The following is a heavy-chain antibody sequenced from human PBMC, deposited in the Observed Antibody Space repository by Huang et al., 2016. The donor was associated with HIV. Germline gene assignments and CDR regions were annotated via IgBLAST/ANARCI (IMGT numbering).Heavy chain of an antibody. D-gene: IGHD2-21*01. CDR3: ARDREETDVVTYFDL. Sequence: QVQLVQSGAEVKKPGSSVKVSCKASGGTFSSYGISWVRQAPGQGLEWMGGIIPMFGIANYAQKVQGRVTITADESTSTAYMEVSSLRYEDTAVYYCARDREETDVVTYFDLWGRGTPVTVSS. CDR1: GGTFSSYG. CDR2: IIPMFGIA. V-gene: IGHV1-69*01. J-gene: IGHJ2*01.